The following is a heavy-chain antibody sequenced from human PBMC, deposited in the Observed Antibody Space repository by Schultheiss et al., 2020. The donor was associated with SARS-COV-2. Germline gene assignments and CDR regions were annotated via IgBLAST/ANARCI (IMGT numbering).Heavy chain of an antibody. D-gene: IGHD1/OR15-1a*01. V-gene: IGHV3-21*06. CDR3: ARVLLITGTFLDS. CDR2: ISNTGTSI. CDR1: GFTFSSYS. Sequence: GGSLRLSCAASGFTFSSYSMNWVRQAPGKGLEWVSSISNTGTSIYYADSVKGRFTISRDNAKNSLYLQMNSLRAEDTAVYYCARVLLITGTFLDSWGPGTLVTVSS. J-gene: IGHJ4*02.